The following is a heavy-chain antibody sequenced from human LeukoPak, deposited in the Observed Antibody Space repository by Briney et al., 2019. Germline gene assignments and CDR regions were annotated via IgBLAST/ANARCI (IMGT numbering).Heavy chain of an antibody. Sequence: SETLSLTCTVSGGSISSSSYYWGWIRQPPGKGLEWIGSIYYSGSTYYNPSLKSRVTISVDTSKNQFSLKLSSVTAADTAVYYCARGGAYYDYIWGSYPRPNDYWGQGTLVTVSS. CDR2: IYYSGST. V-gene: IGHV4-39*01. D-gene: IGHD3-16*02. J-gene: IGHJ4*02. CDR3: ARGGAYYDYIWGSYPRPNDY. CDR1: GGSISSSSYY.